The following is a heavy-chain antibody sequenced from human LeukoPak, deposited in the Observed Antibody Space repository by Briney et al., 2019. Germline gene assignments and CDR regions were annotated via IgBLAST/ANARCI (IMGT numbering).Heavy chain of an antibody. CDR3: ARPLWFGELQFAFDI. D-gene: IGHD3-10*01. V-gene: IGHV1-2*02. CDR2: INPDSGGT. J-gene: IGHJ3*02. CDR1: GYTFTGYY. Sequence: ASVKVSCKASGYTFTGYYMHWVRQAPGQGLEWMGWINPDSGGTSYAQKFQGGVTITRDTSITTAYMELSRLRSDDTAVYSCARPLWFGELQFAFDIWGPGTMVTVSS.